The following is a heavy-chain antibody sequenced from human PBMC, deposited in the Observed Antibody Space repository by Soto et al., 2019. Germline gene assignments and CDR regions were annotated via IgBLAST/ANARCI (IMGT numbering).Heavy chain of an antibody. CDR1: GGSFSDDY. J-gene: IGHJ6*02. CDR3: ARGQVLRGIYLCGMDL. CDR2: INYRGST. Sequence: QVQLQQWGAGLLKPSETLSLTCAIYGGSFSDDYWTWIRQPQGEGLEWIGEINYRGSTTYNPSLRSGVAISIDTSKNQFSLKLTSVTAAYTAVYYWARGQVLRGIYLCGMDLWGQGTTVTVS. D-gene: IGHD3-10*01. V-gene: IGHV4-34*01.